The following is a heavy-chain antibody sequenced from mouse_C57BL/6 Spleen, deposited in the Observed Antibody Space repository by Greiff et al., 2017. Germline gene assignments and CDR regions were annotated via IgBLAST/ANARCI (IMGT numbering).Heavy chain of an antibody. V-gene: IGHV1-69*01. CDR3: ATTGGAY. Sequence: VQLQQSGAELVMPGASVKLSCKASGYTFTSYWMHWVKQRPGQGLEWIGEIDPSDSYTNYNQKFKGKSTLTVDKSSSTAYMQLSSLTSEDSAVYYCATTGGAYWGQGTLVTVSA. J-gene: IGHJ3*01. CDR2: IDPSDSYT. CDR1: GYTFTSYW. D-gene: IGHD4-1*02.